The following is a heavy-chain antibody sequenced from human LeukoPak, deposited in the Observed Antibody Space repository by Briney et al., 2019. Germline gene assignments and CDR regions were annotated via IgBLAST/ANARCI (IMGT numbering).Heavy chain of an antibody. D-gene: IGHD6-13*01. CDR3: AKKAAIAAADYYYYYYMDV. CDR1: GFTFNIYT. Sequence: GGSLRLSCAASGFTFNIYTMSWVRQAPGKGLEWVSIISDNGGSTYYADSVKGRFTISRDNSKNTLYLQMNSLRAEDTAVYYCAKKAAIAAADYYYYYYMDVWGKGTTVTVSS. CDR2: ISDNGGST. V-gene: IGHV3-23*01. J-gene: IGHJ6*03.